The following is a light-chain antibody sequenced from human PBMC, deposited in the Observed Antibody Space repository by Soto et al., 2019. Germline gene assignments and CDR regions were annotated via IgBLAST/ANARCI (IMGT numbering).Light chain of an antibody. V-gene: IGKV1-5*01. Sequence: DIQMTQSPSTLSASVGDRVTIPCRASQSISSWLAWYQQKPGKAPKLLIYDASSLESGVPSRFSGSGSGTEFTLTISSLQPDDFATYYCQQYNSYSPTVGQGTKVDIK. J-gene: IGKJ1*01. CDR3: QQYNSYSPT. CDR2: DAS. CDR1: QSISSW.